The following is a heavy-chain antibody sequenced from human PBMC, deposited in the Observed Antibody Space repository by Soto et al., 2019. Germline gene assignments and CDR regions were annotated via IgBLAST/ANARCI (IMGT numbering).Heavy chain of an antibody. CDR3: ARDVQLNSIITYYFDY. Sequence: QVQLVQSGAEVKKPGASVKVSCKASGYTFTSYYMHWVRQAPGQGLEWMGIMNPSSGSTSYAQKFQGRVTMTRDRATSTVYMELSSLRSEDTAVYYCARDVQLNSIITYYFDYWGQGTLVTVSS. CDR1: GYTFTSYY. CDR2: MNPSSGST. V-gene: IGHV1-46*01. J-gene: IGHJ4*02. D-gene: IGHD2-2*01.